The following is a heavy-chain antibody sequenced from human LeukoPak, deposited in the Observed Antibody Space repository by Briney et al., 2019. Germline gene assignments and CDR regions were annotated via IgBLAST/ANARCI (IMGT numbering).Heavy chain of an antibody. CDR1: GGSISSGSYY. Sequence: SETLSLTCTVSGGSISSGSYYWSWIRQPAGKGLEWIGRIYTSGSTNYNPSLMSRVTISVDTSENQFSLKMSSVTAAGTAMYYCARSELLWFGKVNSGFDFWGQGTLVTVSS. D-gene: IGHD3-10*01. CDR3: ARSELLWFGKVNSGFDF. V-gene: IGHV4-61*02. J-gene: IGHJ4*02. CDR2: IYTSGST.